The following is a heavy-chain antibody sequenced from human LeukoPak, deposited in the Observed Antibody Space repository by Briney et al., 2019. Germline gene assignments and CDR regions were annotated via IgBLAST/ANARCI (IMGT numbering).Heavy chain of an antibody. D-gene: IGHD6-19*01. CDR1: GFIFSTYG. Sequence: PGGSLRLSCAAYGFIFSTYGMSWVRQAPGEGLEWVSSISDSGGSTYYADSVKGRFTIPRDNAKNTLYLQMNSLRAEDTAVYYCAPLSVAGREFDSWGQGTLVTVSS. V-gene: IGHV3-23*01. J-gene: IGHJ4*02. CDR2: ISDSGGST. CDR3: APLSVAGREFDS.